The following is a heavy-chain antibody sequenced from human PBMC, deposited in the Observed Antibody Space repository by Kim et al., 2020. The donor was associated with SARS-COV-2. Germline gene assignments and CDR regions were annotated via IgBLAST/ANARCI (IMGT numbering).Heavy chain of an antibody. CDR3: ARDIASYRSGWIYSYYGMDV. Sequence: RFTISRDNSKNTLYLQMNSLRAEATAVYYCARDIASYRSGWIYSYYGMDVWGQGTTVTVSS. V-gene: IGHV3-30*01. D-gene: IGHD6-19*01. J-gene: IGHJ6*02.